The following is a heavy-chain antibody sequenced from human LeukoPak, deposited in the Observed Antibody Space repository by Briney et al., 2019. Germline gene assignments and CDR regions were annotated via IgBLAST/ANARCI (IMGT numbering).Heavy chain of an antibody. D-gene: IGHD3-10*01. CDR1: GGSISNYY. J-gene: IGHJ3*02. CDR2: IYYSGST. CDR3: ARRHKVGAGDALDI. Sequence: PSETLSLTCTVSGGSISNYYWTWIRQPPGKGLEWIGYIYYSGSTNYNPSLKSRVTISVDTSKNQFSLKLTSVTAADTAVYYCARRHKVGAGDALDIWGQGTMVTVSS. V-gene: IGHV4-59*08.